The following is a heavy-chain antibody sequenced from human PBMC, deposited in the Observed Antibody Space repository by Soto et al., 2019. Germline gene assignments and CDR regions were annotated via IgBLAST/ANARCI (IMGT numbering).Heavy chain of an antibody. J-gene: IGHJ3*02. CDR2: IYYSGST. D-gene: IGHD6-13*01. CDR1: GGSISSGGYY. CDR3: ARDRIAAAGVDAFDI. V-gene: IGHV4-31*03. Sequence: QVQLQESGPGLVKPSQTPSLTCTVSGGSISSGGYYWSWIRQHPGKGLEWIGYIYYSGSTYYNPSLKSRVTISVDTSKNQFSLKLSSVTAADTAVYYCARDRIAAAGVDAFDIWGQGTMVTVSS.